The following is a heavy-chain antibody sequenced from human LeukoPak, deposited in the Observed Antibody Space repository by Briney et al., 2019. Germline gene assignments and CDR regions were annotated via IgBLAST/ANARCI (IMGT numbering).Heavy chain of an antibody. J-gene: IGHJ4*02. CDR3: ARSQSSSLIDY. D-gene: IGHD6-13*01. CDR1: GFTFSSCA. CDR2: ISYDGSNK. Sequence: GRSLRLSCAASGFTFSSCAMHWVRQAPGKGLEWVAVISYDGSNKYYADSVKGRFTISRDNSKNTLYLQMNSLTVEDTAVYYCARSQSSSLIDYWGQGTLVTVSS. V-gene: IGHV3-30-3*01.